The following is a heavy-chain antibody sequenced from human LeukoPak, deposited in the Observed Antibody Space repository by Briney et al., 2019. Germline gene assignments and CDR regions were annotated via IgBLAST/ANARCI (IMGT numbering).Heavy chain of an antibody. D-gene: IGHD1-1*01. J-gene: IGHJ4*02. CDR3: ARRQGTTLSFDY. CDR2: INAYNGNT. Sequence: ASVKVSCKASGYTFTSYGFSWVRQAPGQGLEWMGWINAYNGNTNYAQKLQGRVTMTTDTSTSTAYMELRSLRFDDTAVYYCARRQGTTLSFDYWGQGTLVAVSS. CDR1: GYTFTSYG. V-gene: IGHV1-18*01.